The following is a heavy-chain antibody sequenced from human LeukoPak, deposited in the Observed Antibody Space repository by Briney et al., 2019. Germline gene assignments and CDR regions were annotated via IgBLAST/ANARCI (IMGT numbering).Heavy chain of an antibody. J-gene: IGHJ4*02. CDR2: IYSGGIT. D-gene: IGHD5-12*01. CDR3: ARGPSSRLRGYSGYADY. Sequence: PGGSLRLSCAASGFTVSSNYMSWVRQAPGKGLEWVSVIYSGGITYYADSVKGRFTISRDNSKNTLYLQMNSLRAEDTAVYYCARGPSSRLRGYSGYADYWGQGTLVTVSS. V-gene: IGHV3-53*01. CDR1: GFTVSSNY.